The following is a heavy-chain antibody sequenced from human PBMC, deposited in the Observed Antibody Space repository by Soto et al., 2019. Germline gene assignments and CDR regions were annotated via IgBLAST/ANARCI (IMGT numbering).Heavy chain of an antibody. D-gene: IGHD4-17*01. Sequence: SETLSLTCAVSGGSISSSNWWSWVRQPPGKGLEWIGEIYHSGSTNYNPSLKSRVTISVDKSKNQFSLKLSSVTAADTAVYYCARGLFLHYGDYVLDYWGQGTLVTVSS. CDR3: ARGLFLHYGDYVLDY. J-gene: IGHJ4*02. CDR1: GGSISSSNW. CDR2: IYHSGST. V-gene: IGHV4-4*02.